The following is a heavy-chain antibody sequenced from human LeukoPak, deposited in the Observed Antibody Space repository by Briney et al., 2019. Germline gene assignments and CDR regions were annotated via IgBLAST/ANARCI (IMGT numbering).Heavy chain of an antibody. CDR2: IIPIFGTA. Sequence: ASVKVSCKASGGTFSSYAISWVRQAPGQGLEWMGGIIPIFGTANYAQKFQGRVTITADKSTGTAYMELSSLRSEDTAVYYCARTGDGSDYFDYWAREPWSPSPQ. V-gene: IGHV1-69*06. CDR3: ARTGDGSDYFDY. D-gene: IGHD5-24*01. J-gene: IGHJ4*02. CDR1: GGTFSSYA.